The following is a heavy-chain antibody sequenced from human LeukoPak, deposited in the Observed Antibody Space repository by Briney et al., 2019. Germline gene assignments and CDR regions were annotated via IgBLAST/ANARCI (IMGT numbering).Heavy chain of an antibody. Sequence: GGSLRLSCAASGFTFSSYWMSWVRQAPGKGLEWAANIKQHGSEKYYVDSVKGRFTISRDNSKNTVYLQMNSLRAEDTAVYYCAKSEGGSGYYLFDAFDIWGQGTMVTVSS. CDR2: IKQHGSEK. CDR3: AKSEGGSGYYLFDAFDI. J-gene: IGHJ3*02. V-gene: IGHV3-7*03. CDR1: GFTFSSYW. D-gene: IGHD3-22*01.